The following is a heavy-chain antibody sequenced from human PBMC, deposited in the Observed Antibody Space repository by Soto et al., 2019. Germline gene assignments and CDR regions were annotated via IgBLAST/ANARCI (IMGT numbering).Heavy chain of an antibody. CDR2: ISSSGSTI. Sequence: PGGSLRLSCAASGFTFSSYEMNWVRQAPGKGLEWVSYISSSGSTIYYADSVKGRFTISRDNAKNSLYLQMNSLRAEYTAVYYCARDNYYYYYGMDVWGQGTTVTVSS. CDR1: GFTFSSYE. CDR3: ARDNYYYYYGMDV. V-gene: IGHV3-48*03. J-gene: IGHJ6*02.